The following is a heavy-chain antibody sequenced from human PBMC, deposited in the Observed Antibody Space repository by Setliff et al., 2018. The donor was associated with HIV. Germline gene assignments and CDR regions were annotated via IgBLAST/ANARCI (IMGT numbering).Heavy chain of an antibody. CDR2: ISYDGSNK. V-gene: IGHV3-30*04. Sequence: PGGSLRLSCAASGFTFSSYAMHWVRQAPGKGLEWVAVISYDGSNKYYADSVKGRFTISRDNSKNTLYLQMNSLRAEDTAVYYCARVYDAVVLAGRLWGQGTLVTVSS. CDR1: GFTFSSYA. J-gene: IGHJ4*02. D-gene: IGHD2-2*01. CDR3: ARVYDAVVLAGRL.